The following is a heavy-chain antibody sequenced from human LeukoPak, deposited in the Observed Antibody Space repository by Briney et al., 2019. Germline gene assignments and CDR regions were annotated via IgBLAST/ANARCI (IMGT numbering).Heavy chain of an antibody. CDR1: GLTFSDAW. V-gene: IGHV3-15*01. CDR3: TTDSGRLVVT. Sequence: PGGSLRLSCAASGLTFSDAWMSWVRQAPGKGLEWVGRIKSKSDGGTTDYAAPVKGRFTLSRDDSKNTLYLQMNSLKTVDTAVYYCTTDSGRLVVTWGQGTLVTVSS. CDR2: IKSKSDGGTT. J-gene: IGHJ4*02. D-gene: IGHD2-21*02.